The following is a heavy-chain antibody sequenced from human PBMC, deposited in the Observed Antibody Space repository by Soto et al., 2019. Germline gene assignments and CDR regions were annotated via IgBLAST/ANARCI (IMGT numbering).Heavy chain of an antibody. CDR2: INHSGST. CDR1: GGSFSGYY. D-gene: IGHD3-10*01. CDR3: ARAITMVRGVMGNDGLYY. J-gene: IGHJ4*02. Sequence: PSETLSLTCAVYGGSFSGYYWSWIRQPPGKGLEWIGEINHSGSTNYNPSLKSRVTISVDTSKNQFSLKLSSVTAADTAVYYCARAITMVRGVMGNDGLYYWGQGTLVTVSS. V-gene: IGHV4-34*01.